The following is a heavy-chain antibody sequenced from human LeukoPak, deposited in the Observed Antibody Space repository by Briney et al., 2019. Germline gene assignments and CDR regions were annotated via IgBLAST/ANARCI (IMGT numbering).Heavy chain of an antibody. CDR1: GYTFTHHY. CDR2: INPNSGGT. D-gene: IGHD2-2*01. V-gene: IGHV1-2*02. CDR3: ARVRGYCSSPSCSPFNWFDP. J-gene: IGHJ5*02. Sequence: ASVNVPCKASGYTFTHHYMQWVRQAPGPRREWMGWINPNSGGTNYAQKFQGRVTMTRDTSISTAYMELSRLRSDDTAVYYCARVRGYCSSPSCSPFNWFDPWGQGTLVTVSS.